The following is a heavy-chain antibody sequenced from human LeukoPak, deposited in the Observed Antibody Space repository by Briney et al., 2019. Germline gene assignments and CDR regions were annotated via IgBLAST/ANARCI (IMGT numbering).Heavy chain of an antibody. CDR1: GFTFSGSA. J-gene: IGHJ4*02. D-gene: IGHD3-22*01. CDR3: TRRSGDDSRGYYDY. CDR2: IRSKVNNYAT. Sequence: PGGSLRLSCAASGFTFSGSAMHWVRQASGKGLEWVGRIRSKVNNYATAYAASVKGRFTISRVESKNTAYLQMNSLKTEDTAVYYCTRRSGDDSRGYYDYWGQGTLVTVSS. V-gene: IGHV3-73*01.